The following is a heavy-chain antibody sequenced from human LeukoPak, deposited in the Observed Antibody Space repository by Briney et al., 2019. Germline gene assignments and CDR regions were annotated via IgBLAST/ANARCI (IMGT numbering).Heavy chain of an antibody. CDR2: IYYSGST. Sequence: SETLSLTCTVSGGSISSGDYYWGWVRQPPGKGLEWLGYIYYSGSTYYNPSLKSRVTISVDTSKNQFSLKLSSVTAADTAVYYCARARETTVTTGAFDIWGQGTMVTVSS. D-gene: IGHD4-17*01. CDR3: ARARETTVTTGAFDI. V-gene: IGHV4-30-4*01. J-gene: IGHJ3*02. CDR1: GGSISSGDYY.